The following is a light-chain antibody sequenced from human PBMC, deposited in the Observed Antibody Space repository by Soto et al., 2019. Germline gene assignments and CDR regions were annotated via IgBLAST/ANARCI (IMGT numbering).Light chain of an antibody. V-gene: IGLV1-40*01. J-gene: IGLJ3*02. CDR1: SSNIGADYG. CDR3: QSHDTSLRDWNWV. Sequence: QSVLTQPPSVSGAPGQRVTISCTGSSSNIGADYGVHWYQQLPGRAPKLLIYDNNNRPSGVPDRFSGSKSDTSASLAITGLQAEDEADYYCQSHDTSLRDWNWVFGGGTKLTVL. CDR2: DNN.